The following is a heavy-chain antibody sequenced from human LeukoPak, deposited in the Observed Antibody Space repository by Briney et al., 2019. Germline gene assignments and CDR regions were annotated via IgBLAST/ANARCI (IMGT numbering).Heavy chain of an antibody. V-gene: IGHV3-23*01. D-gene: IGHD5-12*01. J-gene: IGHJ6*02. CDR3: AKDYDIYYYYGMDV. CDR2: ISGSGGST. CDR1: GFTSSSYA. Sequence: GGSLRLSCAASGFTSSSYAMSWVRQAPGKGLEWVSAISGSGGSTYYADSVKGRFTISRDNSKNTLYLQMNSLRAEDTAVYYCAKDYDIYYYYGMDVWGQGTTVTVSS.